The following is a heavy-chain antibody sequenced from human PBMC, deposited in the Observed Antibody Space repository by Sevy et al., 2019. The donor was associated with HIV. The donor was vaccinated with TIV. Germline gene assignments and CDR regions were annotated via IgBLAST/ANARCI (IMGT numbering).Heavy chain of an antibody. J-gene: IGHJ4*02. CDR3: ARKHSYGSGNFYIFDS. Sequence: GESLKISCKGFGYSFTTYWIGWVRQTPGKGLEWMGIIFPGDSDTTYSPSFQGQVTISVDKSNTTAYLQWSSLKASDTAMYYCARKHSYGSGNFYIFDSWGQGTLVTVSS. CDR1: GYSFTTYW. CDR2: IFPGDSDT. D-gene: IGHD3-10*01. V-gene: IGHV5-51*01.